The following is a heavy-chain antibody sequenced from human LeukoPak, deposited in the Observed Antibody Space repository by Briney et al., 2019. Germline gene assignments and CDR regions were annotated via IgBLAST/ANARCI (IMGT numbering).Heavy chain of an antibody. CDR1: GFTVSTNY. D-gene: IGHD5-12*01. CDR3: ARYDYGRSGFDY. V-gene: IGHV3-66*01. CDR2: IYSGGTT. J-gene: IGHJ4*02. Sequence: GGSLRLSCAASGFTVSTNYMTWVRQAPGKGLEWVSVIYSGGTTYYADSVKGRFSISRDNSKNTLYLQMNSLRAEDTAVYYCARYDYGRSGFDYRGQGTLVTVSS.